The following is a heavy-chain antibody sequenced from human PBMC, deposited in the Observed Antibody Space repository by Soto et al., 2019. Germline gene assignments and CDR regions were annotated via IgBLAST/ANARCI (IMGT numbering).Heavy chain of an antibody. J-gene: IGHJ5*02. D-gene: IGHD3-10*01. CDR2: INPSGGST. Sequence: QVQLVQSGAEVKKPGASVKVSCKASGYTFTSYYMHWVRQAPGQGLEWMGIINPSGGSTSYAQKFQGRVTMTRDTSTSTVYMELSSLRSEDTAVYYCAKDLRGSLVFGLFDPWGQGTRVTVSS. V-gene: IGHV1-46*01. CDR1: GYTFTSYY. CDR3: AKDLRGSLVFGLFDP.